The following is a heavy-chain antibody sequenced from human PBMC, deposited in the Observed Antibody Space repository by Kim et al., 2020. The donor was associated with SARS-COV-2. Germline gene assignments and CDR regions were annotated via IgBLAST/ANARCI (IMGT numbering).Heavy chain of an antibody. CDR1: GGSVSSGSYY. CDR2: IYYSGST. CDR3: ARGTTYCSSTSCTPGSFDY. D-gene: IGHD2-2*01. V-gene: IGHV4-61*01. Sequence: SETLSLICTVSGGSVSSGSYYWSWIRQPPGKGLEWIGYIYYSGSTNYNPSLKSRVTISVDTSKNQFSLKLSSVTAADTAVYYCARGTTYCSSTSCTPGSFDYWGQGTLVTVSS. J-gene: IGHJ4*02.